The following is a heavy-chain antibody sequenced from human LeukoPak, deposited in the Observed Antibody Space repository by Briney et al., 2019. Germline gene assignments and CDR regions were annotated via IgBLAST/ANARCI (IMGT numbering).Heavy chain of an antibody. CDR2: INPNSGGT. J-gene: IGHJ4*02. V-gene: IGHV1-2*02. Sequence: ASVKVSCKASGYTFTAYYIHWVRQAPGQGLEWMGWINPNSGGTNYAQKFQGRVTMTRDTSIGTAYMELSRLRSDDTAVYFCARRCDTSSYYTYYFDYWGQGTLVTVSS. CDR1: GYTFTAYY. CDR3: ARRCDTSSYYTYYFDY. D-gene: IGHD3-22*01.